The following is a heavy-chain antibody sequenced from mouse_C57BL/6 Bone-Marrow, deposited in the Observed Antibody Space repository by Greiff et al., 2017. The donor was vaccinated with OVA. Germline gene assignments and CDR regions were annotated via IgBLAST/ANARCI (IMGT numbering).Heavy chain of an antibody. V-gene: IGHV1-82*01. Sequence: VQLQQSGPELVKPGASVKISCKASGYAFSSSWMNWVKQRPGKGLEWIGRIYPGDGDTNYNGKFKGKATLTADKSSSTAYMQLSSLTSEDSAVYFCARSEGYDYFAYWGQGTLVTVSA. CDR2: IYPGDGDT. D-gene: IGHD2-4*01. CDR3: ARSEGYDYFAY. J-gene: IGHJ3*01. CDR1: GYAFSSSW.